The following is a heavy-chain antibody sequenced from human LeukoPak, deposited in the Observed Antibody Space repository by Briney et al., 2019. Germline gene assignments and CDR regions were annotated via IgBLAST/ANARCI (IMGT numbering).Heavy chain of an antibody. Sequence: GGSLRLSCAASGFTFTSYWMTWVRQAPGKGLEWVANIKQDGSEKHSVDSVKGRFTISRDNAKNSLYLQMNSLRAEDTAMYYCARWSGSRHSVDYWGQGTLVIVSS. D-gene: IGHD1-26*01. CDR1: GFTFTSYW. CDR2: IKQDGSEK. J-gene: IGHJ4*02. V-gene: IGHV3-7*04. CDR3: ARWSGSRHSVDY.